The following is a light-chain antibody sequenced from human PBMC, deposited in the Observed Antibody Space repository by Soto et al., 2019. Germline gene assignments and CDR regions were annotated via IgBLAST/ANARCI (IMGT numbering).Light chain of an antibody. V-gene: IGKV3-20*01. CDR2: GAY. CDR3: LQHSGTSPKT. J-gene: IGKJ1*01. CDR1: QSVTSTY. Sequence: DIVLTQSPGTLSLSPGERATLSCRASQSVTSTYLGWYQHKGGQAPRLLIYGAYNRATGIPDRFRGSGSGTDFTLIITSLEPEDSALYYCLQHSGTSPKTFGQGAKADIK.